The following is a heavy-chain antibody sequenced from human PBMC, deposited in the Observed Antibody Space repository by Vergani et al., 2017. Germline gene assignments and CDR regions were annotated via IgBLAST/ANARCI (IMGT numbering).Heavy chain of an antibody. CDR3: TREYDSSGYYLGYFDY. V-gene: IGHV3-49*04. J-gene: IGHJ4*02. CDR1: GFTFSSYA. Sequence: EVQLLESGGGLVQPGGSLRLSCAASGFTFSSYAMSWVRQAPGKGLEWVGFIRSKAYGGTTEYAASVKGRFTISRDASKSIAYLQMNSLKTEDTAVYYCTREYDSSGYYLGYFDYWGQGTLVTVSS. D-gene: IGHD3-22*01. CDR2: IRSKAYGGTT.